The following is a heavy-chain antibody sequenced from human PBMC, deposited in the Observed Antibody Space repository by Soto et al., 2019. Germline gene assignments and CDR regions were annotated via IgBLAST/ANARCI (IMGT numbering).Heavy chain of an antibody. CDR3: VRDFGRYFRSWYMDV. CDR1: GFTFSAFS. J-gene: IGHJ6*03. CDR2: INEDSTYI. D-gene: IGHD3-9*01. Sequence: EVRLVESGGGLVKPGGSLRLSCAASGFTFSAFSMNWVRQAPGKGLEWLSSINEDSTYIYYGDSLRGRSTISRDNAKDSLYLQIDSRRDEDTAVYYCVRDFGRYFRSWYMDVWGDGATVIVS. V-gene: IGHV3-21*02.